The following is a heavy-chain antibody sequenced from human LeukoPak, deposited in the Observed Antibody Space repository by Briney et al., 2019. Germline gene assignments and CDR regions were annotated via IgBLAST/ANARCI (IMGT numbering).Heavy chain of an antibody. J-gene: IGHJ6*03. CDR3: ARIYWQLSYYYMAV. CDR2: IYHTGST. Sequence: SETLSLTCTVSGGSISSSVNHWGWIRQPPGKGLEWVATIYHTGSTYYNPSLKSRVTTSVDTSKNHFSLKLNSVTAADTAVYYCARIYWQLSYYYMAVWGKGTTVTVSS. V-gene: IGHV4-39*07. CDR1: GGSISSSVNH. D-gene: IGHD2-15*01.